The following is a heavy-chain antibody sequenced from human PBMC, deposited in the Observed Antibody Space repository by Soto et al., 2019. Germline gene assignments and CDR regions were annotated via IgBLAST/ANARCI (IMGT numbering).Heavy chain of an antibody. CDR1: GFTFSSYG. Sequence: QVQLVESGGGVVQPGRSLRLSCAASGFTFSSYGMHWVRQAPGKGLEWVAVISYDGSNKYYADSVKGRFTISRDNSKNTLYLQMNSLRAEDTAVYYCAKDGTDYSFYYYGMDVW. V-gene: IGHV3-30*18. J-gene: IGHJ6*01. D-gene: IGHD4-4*01. CDR3: AKDGTDYSFYYYGMDV. CDR2: ISYDGSNK.